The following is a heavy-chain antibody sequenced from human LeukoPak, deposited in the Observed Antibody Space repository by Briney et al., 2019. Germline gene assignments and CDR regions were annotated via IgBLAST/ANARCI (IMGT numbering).Heavy chain of an antibody. CDR2: INHSGST. V-gene: IGHV4-34*01. D-gene: IGHD3-10*01. J-gene: IGHJ6*03. CDR1: VGSFRGYY. Sequence: PSETLSLTCAVYVGSFRGYYWSGIRQPPGKGVECIGEINHSGSTNYNSSLKSRVTISVDTSKNQFSLKLSSVTAADTAVYYCARGYYGSGSHCCHMDVWGKGTTITVS. CDR3: ARGYYGSGSHCCHMDV.